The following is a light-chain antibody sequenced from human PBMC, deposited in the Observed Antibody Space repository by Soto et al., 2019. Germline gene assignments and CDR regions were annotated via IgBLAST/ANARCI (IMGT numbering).Light chain of an antibody. Sequence: DIQMTQSPSTLSASVGDRVTITCRTSQSISSYLNWYQQKPGKAPKLLIYAASSLQSGVPSRFSGDGSGTDFTLTISSLLPEDFATYSCQQSYSTPWTFGQGTKVEIK. J-gene: IGKJ1*01. CDR1: QSISSY. CDR3: QQSYSTPWT. V-gene: IGKV1-39*01. CDR2: AAS.